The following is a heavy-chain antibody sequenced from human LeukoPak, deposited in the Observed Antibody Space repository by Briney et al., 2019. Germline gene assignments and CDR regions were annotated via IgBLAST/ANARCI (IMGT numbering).Heavy chain of an antibody. CDR3: AREGPGSLVVTGEYYYYGMDV. Sequence: GGSLRLSCAASGFPFNRYAMYWVRQAPGRGLECLAVILHEGSDKQYADSVKGRFNISRDNSKNTLYVQLNSLRAEDTAMYYCAREGPGSLVVTGEYYYYGMDVWGQGTTVTVSS. J-gene: IGHJ6*02. D-gene: IGHD1-14*01. CDR2: ILHEGSDK. CDR1: GFPFNRYA. V-gene: IGHV3-30*03.